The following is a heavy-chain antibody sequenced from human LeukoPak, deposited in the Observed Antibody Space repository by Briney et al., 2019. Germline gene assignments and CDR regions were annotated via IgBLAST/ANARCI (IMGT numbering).Heavy chain of an antibody. CDR2: IYYTGST. D-gene: IGHD5-18*01. J-gene: IGHJ4*02. CDR3: ARLGDSAMVRYFDY. V-gene: IGHV4-39*01. CDR1: GGSISSSTYY. Sequence: SETLSLTCTVSGGSISSSTYYWAWLRQPPGTGLEWVGGIYYTGSTYSTPSLKSRATISVDTSKNQFSLRLTSVTAADTAVYYCARLGDSAMVRYFDYWGQGTLVTVSS.